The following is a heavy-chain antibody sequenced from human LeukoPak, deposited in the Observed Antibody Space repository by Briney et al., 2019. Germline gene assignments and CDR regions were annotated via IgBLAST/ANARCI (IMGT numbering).Heavy chain of an antibody. V-gene: IGHV3-9*01. Sequence: GGSLRLSCAASGFTFDDYAMHWVRQAPGKGLEWVSGISWNSGSIGYADSVKGRFTISRDNAKNSLYLQMNSLRAEDTALCYCAKVNGYCSSTSCQGAFDIWGQGTMVTVSS. J-gene: IGHJ3*02. CDR1: GFTFDDYA. CDR3: AKVNGYCSSTSCQGAFDI. CDR2: ISWNSGSI. D-gene: IGHD2-2*01.